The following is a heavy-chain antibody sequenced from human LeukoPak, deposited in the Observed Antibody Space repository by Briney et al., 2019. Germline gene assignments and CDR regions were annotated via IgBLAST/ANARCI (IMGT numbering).Heavy chain of an antibody. CDR3: ARASHGWYFDL. D-gene: IGHD6-6*01. V-gene: IGHV4-39*07. Sequence: SETLSLTCTVSGGSININTYYWGWIRQPPGKGLEWLGSIYYSGSTYYNPSLKSRVTISVDTSKNQFSLKLSSVTAADTAVYYCARASHGWYFDLWGRGTLVTVSS. CDR2: IYYSGST. J-gene: IGHJ2*01. CDR1: GGSININTYY.